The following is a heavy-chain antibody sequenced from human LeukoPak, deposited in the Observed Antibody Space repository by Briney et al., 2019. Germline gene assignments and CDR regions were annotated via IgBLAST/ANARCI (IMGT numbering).Heavy chain of an antibody. CDR1: VYTFSSDW. J-gene: IGHJ5*02. CDR3: AREKVAYCSGANCENWFDP. CDR2: INSDGSIT. V-gene: IGHV3-74*01. Sequence: GGSLRLSCAAPVYTFSSDWMHWVRHDPGKGLLCVSHINSDGSITTYADSVKGRFTISRDNAKNTLYLQMNSLRAEDTAVYYCAREKVAYCSGANCENWFDPWGQGTLVTVSS. D-gene: IGHD2-15*01.